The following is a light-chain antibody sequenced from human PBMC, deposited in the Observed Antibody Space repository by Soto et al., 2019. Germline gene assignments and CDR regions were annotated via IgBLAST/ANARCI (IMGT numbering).Light chain of an antibody. CDR2: DAS. CDR1: QSVSSY. CDR3: QQRSNWPPFT. J-gene: IGKJ3*01. V-gene: IGKV3-11*01. Sequence: EIVLTQSPATLSLSKGERDTLSCRASQSVSSYLAWYQQKPGQAPRLLIYDASNRATGIPARFSGSGSGTDFTLTISSLEPEDFAVYYCQQRSNWPPFTFGPGTKVDIK.